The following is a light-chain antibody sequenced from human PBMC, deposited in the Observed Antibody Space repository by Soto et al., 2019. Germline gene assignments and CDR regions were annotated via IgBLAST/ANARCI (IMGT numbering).Light chain of an antibody. CDR2: SNN. CDR3: ATWDNSLNVVV. Sequence: QSVLTQPPSASGTPGQRVTISCSGIDSNIGSNAVNWYQQLPKTAPKLLIYSNNHRPSGVPDRFSGSKSGTSASLAISGLQSDDDATYYCATWDNSLNVVVLGGGTKLTVL. J-gene: IGLJ2*01. V-gene: IGLV1-44*01. CDR1: DSNIGSNA.